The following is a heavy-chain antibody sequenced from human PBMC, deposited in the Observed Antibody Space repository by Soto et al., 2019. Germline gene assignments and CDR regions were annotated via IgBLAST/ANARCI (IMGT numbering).Heavy chain of an antibody. J-gene: IGHJ4*02. CDR3: ARGRGPIDY. Sequence: QVQLQQWGAGLLKPSETLSLTCAVYGGSFSGYYWSWIRQPPGKGLEWIGEINHSGSTNYNPSLKSRVTISVDTAKNPFSLKLSSWTAADTAVYYCARGRGPIDYWGQGTLVTVSS. CDR2: INHSGST. CDR1: GGSFSGYY. V-gene: IGHV4-34*01.